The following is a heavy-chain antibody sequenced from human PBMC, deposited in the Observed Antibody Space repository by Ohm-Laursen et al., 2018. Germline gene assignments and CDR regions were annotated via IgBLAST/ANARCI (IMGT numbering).Heavy chain of an antibody. CDR1: GFTFSSYE. D-gene: IGHD2-2*01. V-gene: IGHV3-48*03. Sequence: SLRLSCAASGFTFSSYEMNWVRQAPGKGLEWVSYISSSGSTIHYADSVKGRFTISRDNSKKKLYLQMNSLRVEDTAVYYCARGSCTSSASAFDMWGQGTMVTVSS. J-gene: IGHJ3*02. CDR3: ARGSCTSSASAFDM. CDR2: ISSSGSTI.